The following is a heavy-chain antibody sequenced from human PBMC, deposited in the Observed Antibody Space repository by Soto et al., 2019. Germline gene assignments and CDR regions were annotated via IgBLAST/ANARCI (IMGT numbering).Heavy chain of an antibody. Sequence: QVQLVESGEGVVQPGRSLRLSCAAAGFTFSSYGMHWVRQAPGKGLEWVAVIWYDGSNKYYADSVKGRFTISRDNSKNSLYLQINRLRAENTAVFYCASDQQPEEPRNYYYSYGMDVCDQETKVNVSS. CDR1: GFTFSSYG. V-gene: IGHV3-33*01. CDR3: ASDQQPEEPRNYYYSYGMDV. J-gene: IGHJ6*01. D-gene: IGHD6-13*01. CDR2: IWYDGSNK.